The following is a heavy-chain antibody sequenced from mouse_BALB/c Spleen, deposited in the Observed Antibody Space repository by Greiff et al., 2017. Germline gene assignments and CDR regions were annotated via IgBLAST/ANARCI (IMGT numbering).Heavy chain of an antibody. J-gene: IGHJ3*01. V-gene: IGHV5-6-4*01. CDR1: GFTFSSYT. D-gene: IGHD2-10*02. Sequence: EVKLMESGGGLVKPGGSLKLSCAASGFTFSSYTMSWVRQTPENRLEWVATISSGGSYTYYPDSVKGRFTISRDNAKNTLYLQMSSLKSEDTAMYYCTRAYGNYGEGFAYWGQGTLVTVSA. CDR2: ISSGGSYT. CDR3: TRAYGNYGEGFAY.